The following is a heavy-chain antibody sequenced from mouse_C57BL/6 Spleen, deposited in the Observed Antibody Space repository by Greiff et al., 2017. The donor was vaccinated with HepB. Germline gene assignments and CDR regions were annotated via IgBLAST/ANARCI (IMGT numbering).Heavy chain of an antibody. D-gene: IGHD1-1*01. V-gene: IGHV5-17*01. CDR3: ARTEGSSPWFAY. CDR2: ISSGSSTI. J-gene: IGHJ3*01. Sequence: EVMLVESGGGLVKPGGSLKLSCAASGFTFSDYGLHWVRQAPERGLEWVAYISSGSSTIYYPDTVKGRFTIARDNAKNTLFLQMPSLRAEDTAMYDCARTEGSSPWFAYWGQGTLVTVSA. CDR1: GFTFSDYG.